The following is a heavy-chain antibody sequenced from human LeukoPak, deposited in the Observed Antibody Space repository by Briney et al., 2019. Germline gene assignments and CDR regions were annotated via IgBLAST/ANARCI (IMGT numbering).Heavy chain of an antibody. J-gene: IGHJ4*02. CDR2: IRSKAYGGTT. V-gene: IGHV3-49*04. D-gene: IGHD1-26*01. CDR1: GFTFGDYS. Sequence: PGGSLRLSCTASGFTFGDYSMNWVRQAPGKGLEWVGFIRSKAYGGTTEYAASVKGRFTISRDDSESIVYLQMNSLKSEDTAVYYCSRGRRATHDYWGQGTLVTVSS. CDR3: SRGRRATHDY.